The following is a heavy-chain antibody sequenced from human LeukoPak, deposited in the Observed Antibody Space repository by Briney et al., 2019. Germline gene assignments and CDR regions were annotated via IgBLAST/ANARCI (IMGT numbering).Heavy chain of an antibody. CDR1: GGSFSGYY. D-gene: IGHD6-6*01. J-gene: IGHJ6*04. Sequence: PSETLSLTCAVYGGSFSGYYWSWIRQPPGKGLEWIGEINHSGSTNYNPSLKSRVTISVDTSKNQFSLKLSSVTAADTAVYYCARGDVAAREDVWGKGTTVTVSS. V-gene: IGHV4-34*01. CDR3: ARGDVAAREDV. CDR2: INHSGST.